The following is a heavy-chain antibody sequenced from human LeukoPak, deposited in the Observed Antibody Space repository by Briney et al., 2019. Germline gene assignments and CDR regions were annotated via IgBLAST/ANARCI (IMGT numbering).Heavy chain of an antibody. Sequence: PGGSLRLSCAGSGFTVTTHYMSWVRQAPGKGLEWVAIITATGDTAYYADSVKGRFTISRDNSRNTVYMQMDSLRAEDTAIYYCAGDRNSDWYSPLDYWGQGSQVTVSP. CDR3: AGDRNSDWYSPLDY. CDR2: ITATGDTA. D-gene: IGHD6-19*01. J-gene: IGHJ4*02. CDR1: GFTVTTHY. V-gene: IGHV3-23*01.